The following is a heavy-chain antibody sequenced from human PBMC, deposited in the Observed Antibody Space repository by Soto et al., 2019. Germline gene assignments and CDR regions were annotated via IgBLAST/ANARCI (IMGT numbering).Heavy chain of an antibody. Sequence: SVKVSCKASGGTFSSYAISWVRQAPGQGLEWMGGIIPIFGTANYAQKFQGRVTITADESTSTAYMELSSLRSEDTAVYYCARGIRYQLLGRGYYYYGMDVWGQGTTVTVSS. V-gene: IGHV1-69*13. CDR1: GGTFSSYA. J-gene: IGHJ6*02. D-gene: IGHD2-2*01. CDR2: IIPIFGTA. CDR3: ARGIRYQLLGRGYYYYGMDV.